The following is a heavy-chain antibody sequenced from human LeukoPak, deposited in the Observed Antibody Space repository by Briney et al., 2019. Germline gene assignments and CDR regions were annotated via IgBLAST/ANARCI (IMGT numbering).Heavy chain of an antibody. V-gene: IGHV4-34*01. J-gene: IGHJ4*02. CDR1: GGSFSTYY. D-gene: IGHD3-22*01. Sequence: SETLSLTCAVSGGSFSTYYWSWIRQPPGKGLEWIGEIHQSGTTNYNPSLKSRATISVDTSKNQFSLRLSAVTAAGTAVYYCAGGHYYDSSGYYPFDYWGQGTLVTVSS. CDR3: AGGHYYDSSGYYPFDY. CDR2: IHQSGTT.